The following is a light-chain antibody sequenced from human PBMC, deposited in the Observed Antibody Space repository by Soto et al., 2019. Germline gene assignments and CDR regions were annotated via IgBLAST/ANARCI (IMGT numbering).Light chain of an antibody. CDR1: QSVSSY. Sequence: EIVLTQYTATLSLSPGERATLPCRASQSVSSYLAWYQQKPGQAPRLLIYDASNRATGFPARFSGSGSGTDFTLTISSLEPEDFAVYYCQQRSNWPPWTFGQGTKVDIK. J-gene: IGKJ1*01. CDR3: QQRSNWPPWT. V-gene: IGKV3-11*01. CDR2: DAS.